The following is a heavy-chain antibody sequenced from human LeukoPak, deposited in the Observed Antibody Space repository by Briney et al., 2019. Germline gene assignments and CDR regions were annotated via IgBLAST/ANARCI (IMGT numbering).Heavy chain of an antibody. CDR2: INHSGST. Sequence: PSETLSLTCAVYGGSFSGYYWSWIRQPPGKGLEWIGEINHSGSTNYNPSLKSRVTISVDTSKNQFSLKLSSVTAADTAVYYCARAQGYCSGGSYYKIDYWGQGTLVTVSS. J-gene: IGHJ4*02. D-gene: IGHD2-15*01. CDR3: ARAQGYCSGGSYYKIDY. V-gene: IGHV4-34*01. CDR1: GGSFSGYY.